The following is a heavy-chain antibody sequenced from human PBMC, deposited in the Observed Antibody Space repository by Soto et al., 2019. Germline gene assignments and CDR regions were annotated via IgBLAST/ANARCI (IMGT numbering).Heavy chain of an antibody. Sequence: ASGKVSCKASGGTFSSYAISWVRQAPGQGLEWMGGIIPIFGTANYAQKFQGRVTITADESTSTAYMELSSLRSEDTAVYYCARRLDYDSSGSPWIYWGQGTLVTVSS. J-gene: IGHJ4*02. D-gene: IGHD3-22*01. V-gene: IGHV1-69*13. CDR3: ARRLDYDSSGSPWIY. CDR2: IIPIFGTA. CDR1: GGTFSSYA.